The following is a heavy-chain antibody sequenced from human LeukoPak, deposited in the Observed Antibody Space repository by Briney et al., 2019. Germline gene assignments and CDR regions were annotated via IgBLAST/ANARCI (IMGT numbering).Heavy chain of an antibody. CDR1: GGSFSGYY. V-gene: IGHV4-34*01. D-gene: IGHD2-2*01. CDR2: INHSGST. CDR3: ARGWRIVVVPAAIRFDP. Sequence: WETLSLTCAVYGGSFSGYYWSWIRQPPGKGLEWIGEINHSGSTNYNPSLKSRVTTSVDTSKNQFSLKLSSVTAADTAVYYCARGWRIVVVPAAIRFDPWGQGTLVTVSS. J-gene: IGHJ5*02.